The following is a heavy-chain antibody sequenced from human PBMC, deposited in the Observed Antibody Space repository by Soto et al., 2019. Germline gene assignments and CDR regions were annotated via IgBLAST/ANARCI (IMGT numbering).Heavy chain of an antibody. Sequence: ASVKVSCKASGYTFTNYGVTWVRQAPGQGLEWMGWISAYTDNPNYAQKFQGRVTMTIDTSTITAYMDLRSLTSDDTAVYYCARVIPGAEAWFGPWGQGTLVNVS. CDR2: ISAYTDNP. CDR1: GYTFTNYG. CDR3: ARVIPGAEAWFGP. V-gene: IGHV1-18*01. J-gene: IGHJ5*02. D-gene: IGHD2-2*01.